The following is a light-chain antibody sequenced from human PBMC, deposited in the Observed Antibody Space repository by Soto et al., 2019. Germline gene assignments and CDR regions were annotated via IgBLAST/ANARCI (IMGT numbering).Light chain of an antibody. Sequence: EVVLTQTPATLSVSPGERATLSCRASQSVSSSLAWYQHKPGQAPRLLIRGASTRATGVPDRFSGSGSGTEFALIISGLQSEDCAVYYCQQYSDWPPLTFGGGTKVEIK. CDR1: QSVSSS. CDR2: GAS. V-gene: IGKV3-15*01. CDR3: QQYSDWPPLT. J-gene: IGKJ4*01.